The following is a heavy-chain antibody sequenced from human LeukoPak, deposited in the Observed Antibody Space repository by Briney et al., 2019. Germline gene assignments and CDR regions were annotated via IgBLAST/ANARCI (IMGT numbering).Heavy chain of an antibody. CDR1: GGSISSGTYY. CDR2: IYTRGST. CDR3: ARAGYYYDSSGYSYFDY. J-gene: IGHJ4*02. V-gene: IGHV4-61*02. Sequence: SQTLSLTCTVSGGSISSGTYYWSWIRQPAGKGLEWIGRIYTRGSTDYNPSLKSRVTISVHTSKNQFSLKLSSVTAADTAVYYCARAGYYYDSSGYSYFDYWGQGTLVTVSS. D-gene: IGHD3-22*01.